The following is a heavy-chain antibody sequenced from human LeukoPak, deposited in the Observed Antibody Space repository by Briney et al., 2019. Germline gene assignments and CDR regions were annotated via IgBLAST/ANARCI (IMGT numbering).Heavy chain of an antibody. CDR3: ARDDVAVTGALDF. D-gene: IGHD6-19*01. Sequence: GRPLRLSCAASGYTFSSYGMHWVRQAPGKGLEWVAVIWYDGSNKYYADSVEGRFTISRDNSKNTLYLQVNSLRAEYTTVYYCARDDVAVTGALDFWGQGTLVTASS. CDR2: IWYDGSNK. J-gene: IGHJ4*02. CDR1: GYTFSSYG. V-gene: IGHV3-33*01.